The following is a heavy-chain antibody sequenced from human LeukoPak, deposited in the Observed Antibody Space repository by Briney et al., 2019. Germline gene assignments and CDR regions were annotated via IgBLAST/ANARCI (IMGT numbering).Heavy chain of an antibody. CDR1: GFAFSAYG. CDR2: ISGGATET. J-gene: IGHJ4*02. CDR3: ARVEDYDILTGFDY. V-gene: IGHV3-21*01. D-gene: IGHD3-9*01. Sequence: GGTLRLSCAGSGFAFSAYGMNWVRQTPGKGLEWVSSISGGATETYYADSVKGRFTISRDNAKNSLYLQMNSLRAEDTAVYYCARVEDYDILTGFDYWGQGTLVTVSS.